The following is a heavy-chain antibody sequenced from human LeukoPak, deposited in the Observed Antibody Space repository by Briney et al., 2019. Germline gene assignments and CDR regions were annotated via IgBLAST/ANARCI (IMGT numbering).Heavy chain of an antibody. CDR1: GFTFSNYW. CDR3: IRDFRSADL. J-gene: IGHJ5*02. CDR2: IYVDGRTT. V-gene: IGHV3-74*01. Sequence: GGSLRLSCVASGFTFSNYWMHWVRQPPGKGLVWVSRIYVDGRTTNYADFVKGRFTISRDNAKSTVHLEMNSLSVEDTATYYCIRDFRSADLWGQGTLVTVTS.